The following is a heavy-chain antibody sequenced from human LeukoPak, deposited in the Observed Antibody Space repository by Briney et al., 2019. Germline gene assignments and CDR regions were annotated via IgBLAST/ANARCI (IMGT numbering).Heavy chain of an antibody. V-gene: IGHV3-9*03. Sequence: GGSLRLSCAASGFTFDDYAMHGVRQAPGKGLEGVSGISWNSGSIVYADSVKGRFTISRDNDKNSLYMQMNSLRAEDMALYYCAKDIKPVRGYPPNAFDIWGQGTMVTVSS. D-gene: IGHD1-1*01. J-gene: IGHJ3*02. CDR2: ISWNSGSI. CDR3: AKDIKPVRGYPPNAFDI. CDR1: GFTFDDYA.